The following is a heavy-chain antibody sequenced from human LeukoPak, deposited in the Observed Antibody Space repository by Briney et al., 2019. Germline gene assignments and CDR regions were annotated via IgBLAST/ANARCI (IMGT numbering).Heavy chain of an antibody. V-gene: IGHV4-59*11. CDR2: IYYSGIT. CDR1: GGSISSHY. J-gene: IGHJ6*03. CDR3: ARALRSGYYYYYYYMDV. D-gene: IGHD3-22*01. Sequence: WETLALMCSVSGGSISSHYGSWIRQPPGKGLEWIGYIYYSGITNYNPSLKSRVTISVDTSKNQFSLKLSSVTAADTAVYYCARALRSGYYYYYYYMDVWGKGTTVTISS.